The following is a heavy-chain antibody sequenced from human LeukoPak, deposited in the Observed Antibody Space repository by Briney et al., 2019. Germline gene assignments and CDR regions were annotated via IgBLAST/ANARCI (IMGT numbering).Heavy chain of an antibody. D-gene: IGHD4-23*01. CDR3: ARGFGGNSFGY. CDR2: ISSSGSII. Sequence: GGSLRLSCAASGFIFSSYEMNWVRQAPGKGLEWVSYISSSGSIIYYADSVKGRFTTSRDNAKNSVSLQMNRLRAEDTAVYYCARGFGGNSFGYWGQGTLVTVSS. V-gene: IGHV3-48*03. J-gene: IGHJ4*02. CDR1: GFIFSSYE.